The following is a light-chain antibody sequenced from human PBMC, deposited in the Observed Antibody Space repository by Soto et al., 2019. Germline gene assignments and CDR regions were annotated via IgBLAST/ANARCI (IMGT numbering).Light chain of an antibody. CDR2: WAS. J-gene: IGKJ1*01. CDR3: QQYYSTPPT. Sequence: DIVMTQSPDSLAVSLGERATINCKSSQSVLYSSNNENYLAWYQQKPGQPPNLLIYWASTRESGVPDRFSGRGSGTDFTLTISSLQAEDVAVYYCQQYYSTPPTFGQGTKVEIK. CDR1: QSVLYSSNNENY. V-gene: IGKV4-1*01.